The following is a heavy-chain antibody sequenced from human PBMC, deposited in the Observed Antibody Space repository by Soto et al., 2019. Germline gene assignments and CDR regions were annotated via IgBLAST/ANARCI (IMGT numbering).Heavy chain of an antibody. V-gene: IGHV3-33*05. J-gene: IGHJ4*02. CDR3: ARWGTTGGLDV. CDR2: TSYDGSNN. D-gene: IGHD3-16*01. CDR1: GFTFRSYV. Sequence: QVQLVESGGGVVQPGTSLRLSCVGSGFTFRSYVIHWVRQAPGKGLEWVALTSYDGSNNFYGDSVKGRFTISRDNSRNTVELQMDSLRLEDTALYYCARWGTTGGLDVWCQGTRVSVSS.